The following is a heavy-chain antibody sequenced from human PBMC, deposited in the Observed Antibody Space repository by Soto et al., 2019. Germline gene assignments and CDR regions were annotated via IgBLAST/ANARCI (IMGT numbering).Heavy chain of an antibody. CDR2: IYYSGST. CDR1: GGSVSSGSYY. D-gene: IGHD3-22*01. CDR3: ARIRLSSSGYPDY. J-gene: IGHJ4*02. Sequence: QVQLQESGPGLVKPSETLSLTCTVSGGSVSSGSYYWSWIRQPPGKGLEWIGYIYYSGSTNYNPPLKSRVTLSVDTSKNQFSLKLSSVTAADTAVYYCARIRLSSSGYPDYWGQGTLVTVSS. V-gene: IGHV4-61*01.